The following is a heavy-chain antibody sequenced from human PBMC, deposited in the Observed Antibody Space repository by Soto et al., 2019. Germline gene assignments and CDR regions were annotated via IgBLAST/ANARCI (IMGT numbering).Heavy chain of an antibody. V-gene: IGHV4-34*01. J-gene: IGHJ5*02. D-gene: IGHD2-15*01. Sequence: SETLSLTCAVYGGSFSGYYWSWIRQPPGKGLEWIGEINHSGSTNYNPSLKSRVTISVDTSKNQFSLKLSSVTAADTAVYYCARGIAIDILRPRSFDPWGQGTLVTVSS. CDR3: ARGIAIDILRPRSFDP. CDR2: INHSGST. CDR1: GGSFSGYY.